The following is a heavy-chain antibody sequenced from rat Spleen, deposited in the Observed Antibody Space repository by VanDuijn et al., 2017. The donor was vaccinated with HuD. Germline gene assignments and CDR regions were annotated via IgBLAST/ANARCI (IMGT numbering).Heavy chain of an antibody. D-gene: IGHD1-7*01. Sequence: QVQLKESGPGLVQPSQTLSLTCTVSGFSLTSNGVSWVPQPPGKGLEWITAISSDGTTYYNSPLKSRLSISRDTAKSQVVLKMNSLQTEDTAMYFCVRRGYHPFDYWGQGVMVTVSS. CDR2: ISSDGTT. J-gene: IGHJ2*01. V-gene: IGHV2S8*01. CDR3: VRRGYHPFDY. CDR1: GFSLTSNG.